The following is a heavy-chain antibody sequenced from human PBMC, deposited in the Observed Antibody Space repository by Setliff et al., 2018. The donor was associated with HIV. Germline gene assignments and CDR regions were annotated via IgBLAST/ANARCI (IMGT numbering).Heavy chain of an antibody. CDR2: INTHTGSP. D-gene: IGHD4-17*01. CDR3: ARALYGDYGGDINWLDP. J-gene: IGHJ5*02. V-gene: IGHV7-4-1*02. Sequence: ASVKVSCKASGYTFINYAMNWVRQAPGQGLEWMGWINTHTGSPTYAQAFTGRFVFSVDTSVTTAYLQISSLKDDDTAVYYCARALYGDYGGDINWLDPWGQGTQVTVSS. CDR1: GYTFINYA.